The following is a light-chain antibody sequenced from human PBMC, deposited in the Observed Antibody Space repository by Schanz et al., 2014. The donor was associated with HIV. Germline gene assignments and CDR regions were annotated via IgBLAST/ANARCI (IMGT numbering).Light chain of an antibody. CDR3: QQYNNWPRT. Sequence: EIVLTQSPGRLSLSPGERASLSCRASQSVSSNLAWYQQKFGQAPRLLIYAASTRATDIPARFSGSGSGTEFTLTISSLQSEDFAVYYCQQYNNWPRTFGQGTRLEIK. CDR2: AAS. J-gene: IGKJ5*01. V-gene: IGKV3-15*01. CDR1: QSVSSN.